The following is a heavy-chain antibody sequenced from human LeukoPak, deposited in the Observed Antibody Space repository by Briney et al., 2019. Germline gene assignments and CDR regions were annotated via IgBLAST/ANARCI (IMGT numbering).Heavy chain of an antibody. J-gene: IGHJ6*02. D-gene: IGHD3-22*01. V-gene: IGHV3-21*01. CDR2: ISSSSSYI. CDR1: GFTFSSYS. Sequence: GGSLRLSCAASGFTFSSYSMNWVRQAPGKGLEWVSSISSSSSYIYYADSVKGRFTISRDNAKNSLYLQMNSLRAEDTAVYYCASLCYYDSSGYYLTLPYYYGMDVWGQGTTVTVSS. CDR3: ASLCYYDSSGYYLTLPYYYGMDV.